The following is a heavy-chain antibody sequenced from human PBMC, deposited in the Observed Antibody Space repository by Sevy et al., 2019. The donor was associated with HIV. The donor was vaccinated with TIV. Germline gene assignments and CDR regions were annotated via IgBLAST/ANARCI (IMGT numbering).Heavy chain of an antibody. CDR3: AKRRVQSGLSGGGANYGMDV. V-gene: IGHV3-7*03. D-gene: IGHD2-8*02. J-gene: IGHJ6*02. CDR1: GFTLNSYW. Sequence: GGSLRLSCVASGFTLNSYWMSWVRQAPGKGLEWVANIKQDGSVTYYADSVKGRFTISRDNARNSLYLQMNSLRAEDTAIYYCAKRRVQSGLSGGGANYGMDVCGRGTTVTVSS. CDR2: IKQDGSVT.